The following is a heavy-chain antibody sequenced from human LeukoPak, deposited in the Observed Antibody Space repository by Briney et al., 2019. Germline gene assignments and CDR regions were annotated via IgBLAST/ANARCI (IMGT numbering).Heavy chain of an antibody. CDR1: GLTFSTYS. D-gene: IGHD3-10*01. V-gene: IGHV3-21*01. CDR2: ISSSSTYI. J-gene: IGHJ4*02. Sequence: PGGSLRLSCEASGLTFSTYSMNWVRQSPGKGLEWVSSISSSSTYIYYADSVKGRFTISRDNAKSSLYLQMNSLRAEDTAVYYCARDLGRGADSWGQGALVTVSS. CDR3: ARDLGRGADS.